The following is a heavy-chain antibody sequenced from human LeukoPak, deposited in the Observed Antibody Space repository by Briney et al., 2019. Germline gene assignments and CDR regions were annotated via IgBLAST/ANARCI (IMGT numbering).Heavy chain of an antibody. D-gene: IGHD3-3*01. Sequence: SETLSLTCAVSGGSVSSTNWWTWFRQPPGKGLEWIGEVHLDGRTNYNPSLTGRLTMSVDLYENHISLKLTSVTAADTAVYYCAREGGFYRPLDYSGPGTLVTVSS. CDR2: VHLDGRT. V-gene: IGHV4-4*02. CDR3: AREGGFYRPLDY. CDR1: GGSVSSTNW. J-gene: IGHJ4*02.